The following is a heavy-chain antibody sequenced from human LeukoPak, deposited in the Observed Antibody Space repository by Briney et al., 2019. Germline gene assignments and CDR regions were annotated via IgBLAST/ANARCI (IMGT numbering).Heavy chain of an antibody. CDR1: GGSISSYY. Sequence: SETLSLTXTVSGGSISSYYWSWIRQPAGKGLEWIGRIYTSGSTNYNPSLKSRVTMSVDTSKNQFSLKLSSVTAADTAVYYCARDFKWFGESYHYYYMDVWGKGTTVTVSS. D-gene: IGHD3-10*01. J-gene: IGHJ6*03. V-gene: IGHV4-4*07. CDR2: IYTSGST. CDR3: ARDFKWFGESYHYYYMDV.